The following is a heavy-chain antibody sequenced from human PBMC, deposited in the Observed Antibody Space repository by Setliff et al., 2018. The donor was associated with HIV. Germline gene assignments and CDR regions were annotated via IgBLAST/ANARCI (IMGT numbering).Heavy chain of an antibody. CDR1: GGSISSGAYY. CDR2: IYYSGST. V-gene: IGHV4-31*03. J-gene: IGHJ5*02. CDR3: ARDTNPLDPNFWSGYSRGWFDP. D-gene: IGHD3-3*01. Sequence: SETLSLTCIVSGGSISSGAYYWSWIRQHPGKGLEWIGYIYYSGSTYYNPSLKSRVTISRDNSKNTLYLQMNSLRAEDTAVYYCARDTNPLDPNFWSGYSRGWFDPWGQGTLVTVSS.